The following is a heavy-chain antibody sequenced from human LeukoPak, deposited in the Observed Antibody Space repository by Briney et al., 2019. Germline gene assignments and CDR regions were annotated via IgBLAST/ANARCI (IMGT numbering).Heavy chain of an antibody. CDR1: LDTLCGYR. Sequence: PGGSLRLSCAPSLDTLCGYRTRCVRQGPGKRLGWGSRITGDGRSTTYADPVKGRFTSSRDNAKNTVFRQIVRRRAQDTAVSYCARDTGWYFYLWGRGTLVTVSS. CDR3: ARDTGWYFYL. CDR2: ITGDGRST. D-gene: IGHD4-17*01. V-gene: IGHV3-74*01. J-gene: IGHJ2*01.